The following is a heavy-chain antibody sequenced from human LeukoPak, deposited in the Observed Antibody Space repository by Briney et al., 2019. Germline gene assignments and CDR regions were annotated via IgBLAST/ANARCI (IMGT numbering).Heavy chain of an antibody. V-gene: IGHV4-38-2*01. Sequence: PSETLSLTCAVSGYPISSGYYWGWIRQPPGKGLEWIGSIYHSGSAYYNPSLKSRVTMSVDTSKNQFSLKLTSVTAADTAVYYCARAYSNWFDPWGQGTLVTVSS. CDR2: IYHSGSA. CDR1: GYPISSGYY. J-gene: IGHJ5*02. CDR3: ARAYSNWFDP. D-gene: IGHD4-11*01.